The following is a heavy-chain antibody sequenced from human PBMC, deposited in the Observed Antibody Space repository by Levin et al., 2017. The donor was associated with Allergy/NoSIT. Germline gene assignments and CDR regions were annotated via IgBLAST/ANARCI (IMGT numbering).Heavy chain of an antibody. D-gene: IGHD5-18*01. CDR3: DRVAGYSYGYYFDD. CDR1: GGSISSGGYS. Sequence: LRLSCAVSGGSISSGGYSWSWIRQPPGKGLEWIGNIYLSGSTYYNPSLKSRVTISVDRSKNQFSLNLSSVTAADTAVYYCDRVAGYSYGYYFDDWGQGTLVTVSS. J-gene: IGHJ4*02. V-gene: IGHV4-30-2*01. CDR2: IYLSGST.